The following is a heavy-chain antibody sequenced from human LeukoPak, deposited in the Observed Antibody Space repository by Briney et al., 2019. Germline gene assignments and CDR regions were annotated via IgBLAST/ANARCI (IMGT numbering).Heavy chain of an antibody. CDR1: GFTVSNNY. V-gene: IGHV3-53*01. CDR2: IYSVGTT. Sequence: VGSLRLSCKASGFTVSNNYMNWVRQAPGKGLEWVALIYSVGTTNYADSVKGRFTISRDNSKNTLYLQMTNVRVEDTAVYYCARDPPGIAASVSGGWGQGTLVTVS. J-gene: IGHJ4*02. D-gene: IGHD6-13*01. CDR3: ARDPPGIAASVSGG.